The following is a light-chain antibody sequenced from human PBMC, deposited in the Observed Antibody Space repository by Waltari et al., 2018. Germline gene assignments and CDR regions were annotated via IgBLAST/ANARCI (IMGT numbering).Light chain of an antibody. J-gene: IGKJ1*01. CDR3: QQYGSSPWT. CDR2: GAS. Sequence: EIVLTQSPGTLSLSPGERATLSCRASQSVSSSYFAWYQQKPGQAPRLPCYGASSRATGIPDRFSGSGSGTDFTLTISRLEPEDFAVYYCQQYGSSPWTFGQGTKVEIK. V-gene: IGKV3-20*01. CDR1: QSVSSSY.